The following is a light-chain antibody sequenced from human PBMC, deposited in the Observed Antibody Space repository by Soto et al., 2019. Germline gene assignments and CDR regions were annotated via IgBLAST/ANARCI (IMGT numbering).Light chain of an antibody. Sequence: EIVMTQSPATLSVSPGERATLSCRASKSVSSNLARYQNKPGQAPRLLIYGASTMATGITARFSGSGSGTEFTLTISSLQSEDVAVYYCQQYNNWPPITFGQGTRLEIK. V-gene: IGKV3-15*01. CDR1: KSVSSN. CDR3: QQYNNWPPIT. J-gene: IGKJ5*01. CDR2: GAS.